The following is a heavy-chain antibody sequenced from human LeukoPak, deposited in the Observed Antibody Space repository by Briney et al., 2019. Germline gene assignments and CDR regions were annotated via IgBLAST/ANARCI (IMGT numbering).Heavy chain of an antibody. CDR3: AAIWAMVRGRQLYFYYYMDD. D-gene: IGHD3-10*01. CDR1: SGSINSSSYY. Sequence: PSETLSLTCTVSSGSINSSSYYWGWIPQPPGKGLEWIGSIYYSGSTNYNPSLKSRVTMSVDTSKNQFSLNVSSVTAADTAVYYCAAIWAMVRGRQLYFYYYMDDWGKGTTVTVSS. V-gene: IGHV4-39*01. CDR2: IYYSGST. J-gene: IGHJ6*03.